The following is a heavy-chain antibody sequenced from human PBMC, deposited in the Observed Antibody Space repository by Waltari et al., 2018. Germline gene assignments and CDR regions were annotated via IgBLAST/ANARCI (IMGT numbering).Heavy chain of an antibody. CDR3: ARHYSGSLGRKYYFDY. D-gene: IGHD1-26*01. CDR1: GGSISSSSYY. CDR2: IYYGGGT. V-gene: IGHV4-39*01. Sequence: QLQLQESGPGLVKPSETLSLTCTVSGGSISSSSYYWGWIRQPPGKGLEGIGSIYYGGGTNNTPSLKSRVTISVDTSSNQFSLKLSSVTAADTAVYYCARHYSGSLGRKYYFDYWGQGTLVTVSS. J-gene: IGHJ4*02.